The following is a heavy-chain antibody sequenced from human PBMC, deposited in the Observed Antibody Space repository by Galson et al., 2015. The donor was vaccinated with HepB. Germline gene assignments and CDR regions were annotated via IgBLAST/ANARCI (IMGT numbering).Heavy chain of an antibody. Sequence: SLRLSCAASGFTFSNYVMSWVRQALGKGLEWVSGISDSGGSTYFADSVKGRFTISRDNSMHTLYLQMNSLRAEDTAVYYCARVPWEHIAVETVMSYWGQGTLVTVSS. CDR3: ARVPWEHIAVETVMSY. V-gene: IGHV3-23*01. D-gene: IGHD2-21*02. CDR2: ISDSGGST. CDR1: GFTFSNYV. J-gene: IGHJ4*02.